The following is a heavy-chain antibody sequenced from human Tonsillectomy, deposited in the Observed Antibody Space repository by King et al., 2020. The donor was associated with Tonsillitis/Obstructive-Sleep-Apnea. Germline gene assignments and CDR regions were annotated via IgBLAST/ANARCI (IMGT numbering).Heavy chain of an antibody. CDR3: ARGMGYGDYKDAFDI. CDR2: MWYDGINK. V-gene: IGHV3-33*01. Sequence: VQLVESGGGVVQPGRSLRLSCAASGFTFSSYGMHWVRQAPGKGLEWVAVMWYDGINKDYADSVKGRFTISRDNSKNTLYLQMNSLRAEDTAVYYCARGMGYGDYKDAFDIWGQGTMVTVSS. D-gene: IGHD4-17*01. CDR1: GFTFSSYG. J-gene: IGHJ3*02.